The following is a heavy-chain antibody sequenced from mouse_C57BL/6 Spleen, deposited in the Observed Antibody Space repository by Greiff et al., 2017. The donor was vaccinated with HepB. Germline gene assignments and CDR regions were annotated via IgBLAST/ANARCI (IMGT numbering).Heavy chain of an antibody. CDR2: ISSGGSYT. J-gene: IGHJ3*01. D-gene: IGHD2-4*01. V-gene: IGHV5-6*02. Sequence: EAKLMESGGDLVKPGGSLKLSCAASGFTFSSYGMSWVRQTPDKRLEWVATISSGGSYTYYPDSVKGRFTISRDNAKNTLYLQMSSLKSEDTAMYDCARRYDYDEGFAYWGQGTLVTVSA. CDR1: GFTFSSYG. CDR3: ARRYDYDEGFAY.